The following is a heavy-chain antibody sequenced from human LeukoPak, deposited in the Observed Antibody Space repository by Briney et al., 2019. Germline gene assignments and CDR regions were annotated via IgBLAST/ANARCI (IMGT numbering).Heavy chain of an antibody. CDR3: ARGRVSSSTYYSTYHYYFYMDV. J-gene: IGHJ6*03. CDR2: VDHTGST. Sequence: PSETLSLTCSVSDDSITMYYWTWIRQPPGKGLEWIGYVDHTGSTNFNPSLNGRVSISRDTSKNLFSLRLRSVTAADTAVYFCARGRVSSSTYYSTYHYYFYMDVWGKGTTVTVSS. CDR1: DDSITMYY. D-gene: IGHD3-22*01. V-gene: IGHV4-59*01.